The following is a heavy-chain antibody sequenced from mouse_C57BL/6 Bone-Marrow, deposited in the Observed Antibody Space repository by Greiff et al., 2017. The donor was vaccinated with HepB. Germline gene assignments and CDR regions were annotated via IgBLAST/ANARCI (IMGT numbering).Heavy chain of an antibody. V-gene: IGHV1-81*01. CDR2: IYPRSGNT. Sequence: VQLQQSGAELARPGASVKLSCKASGYTFTSYGISWVKQRTGQGLEWIGEIYPRSGNTYYNEKFKGKASLTADKSSSTAYMELRSLTSEDSAVYFCARRDYGNHYCAMDYWGQGTSVTVSS. CDR3: ARRDYGNHYCAMDY. D-gene: IGHD2-1*01. CDR1: GYTFTSYG. J-gene: IGHJ4*01.